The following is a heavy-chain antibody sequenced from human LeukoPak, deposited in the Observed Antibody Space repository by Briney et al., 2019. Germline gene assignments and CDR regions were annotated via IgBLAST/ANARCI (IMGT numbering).Heavy chain of an antibody. D-gene: IGHD5-24*01. CDR3: VRGSGGAGYNYWGDY. CDR1: GFTFSSYG. CDR2: ISYDGSNK. Sequence: GGSLRLSCAASGFTFSSYGMHWLRQAPGKGLEWVAVISYDGSNKYYADSVKGRFTISRDNSKNTVYLQMNSLRADDTAVYYCVRGSGGAGYNYWGDYWGQGTLVTVTP. J-gene: IGHJ4*02. V-gene: IGHV3-33*08.